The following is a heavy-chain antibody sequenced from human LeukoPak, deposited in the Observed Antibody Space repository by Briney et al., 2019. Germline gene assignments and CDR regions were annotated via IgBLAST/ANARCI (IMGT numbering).Heavy chain of an antibody. J-gene: IGHJ6*03. CDR1: GGSFTDYF. V-gene: IGHV4-34*01. D-gene: IGHD3-22*01. Sequence: SETLSLTCTVYGGSFTDYFWTWIRQSPGKGLEWIGEINDYTGDTNYNPSLNSRVSISLEKSKNQFSLELRSVTAADTAVYYCARGRHDITMIVVVMTSVSYYLDVWGKGTTVTVS. CDR3: ARGRHDITMIVVVMTSVSYYLDV. CDR2: INDYTGDT.